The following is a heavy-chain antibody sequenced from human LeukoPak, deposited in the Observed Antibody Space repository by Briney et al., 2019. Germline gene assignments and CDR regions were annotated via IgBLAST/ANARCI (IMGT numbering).Heavy chain of an antibody. Sequence: GESLKISCKGSGYSFTNYWIGWVRQMPGKGLGWMGIIYPGDSDTRYSPSFQGQVTISADKSISSAYLQWSSLKASDTAMYYCARHLGTYSSSAFQHWGQGTLVIVSS. CDR1: GYSFTNYW. V-gene: IGHV5-51*01. D-gene: IGHD6-13*01. CDR3: ARHLGTYSSSAFQH. J-gene: IGHJ1*01. CDR2: IYPGDSDT.